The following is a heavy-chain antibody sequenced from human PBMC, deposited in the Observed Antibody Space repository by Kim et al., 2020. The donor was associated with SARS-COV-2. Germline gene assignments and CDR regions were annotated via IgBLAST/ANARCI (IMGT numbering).Heavy chain of an antibody. CDR1: GYTFTSYG. CDR3: ARDAPTYYYDIGDFDY. Sequence: ASVKVSCKASGYTFTSYGISWVRQAPGQGLEWMGWISAYNGNTNYAQKLQGRVTMTTDTSTSTAYMELRSLRSDDTAVYYCARDAPTYYYDIGDFDYWGQGTLVTVSS. V-gene: IGHV1-18*01. J-gene: IGHJ4*02. D-gene: IGHD3-22*01. CDR2: ISAYNGNT.